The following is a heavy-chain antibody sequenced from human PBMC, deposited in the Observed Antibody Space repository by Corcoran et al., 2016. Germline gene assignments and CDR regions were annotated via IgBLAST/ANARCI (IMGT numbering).Heavy chain of an antibody. CDR3: ARDRGGVVVPAAIGAFDI. J-gene: IGHJ3*02. CDR2: IYTSGST. Sequence: QVQLQESGPGLVKPSETLSLTCTVSGGSISSYYWSWIRQPAGKGLEWIGRIYTSGSTNYNPSLKSRVTMSVDTSKNQFSLKLSSVTAADTAAYYCARDRGGVVVPAAIGAFDIWGQGTMVTVSS. CDR1: GGSISSYY. V-gene: IGHV4-4*07. D-gene: IGHD2-2*02.